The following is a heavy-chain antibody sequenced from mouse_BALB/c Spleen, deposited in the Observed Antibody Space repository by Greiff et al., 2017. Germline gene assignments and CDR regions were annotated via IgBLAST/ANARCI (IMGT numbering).Heavy chain of an antibody. CDR1: GFTFSSYT. Sequence: EVQLVESGGGLVQPGGSLKLSCAASGFTFSSYTMSWVRQTPEKRLEWVAYISNGGGSTYYPDTVKGRFTISRDNAKNTLYLQMSSLKSEDTAMYYCARRGPYYFDYWGQGTTLTVSS. CDR2: ISNGGGST. CDR3: ARRGPYYFDY. J-gene: IGHJ2*01. V-gene: IGHV5-12-2*01.